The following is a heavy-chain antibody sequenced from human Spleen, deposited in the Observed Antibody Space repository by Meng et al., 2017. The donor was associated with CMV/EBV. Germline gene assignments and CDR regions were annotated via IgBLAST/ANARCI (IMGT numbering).Heavy chain of an antibody. V-gene: IGHV4-31*02. CDR3: ARASGSTVTFDY. Sequence: WTWIRQHPGKGLEWIGYIYYSGSTYYTPSLKSRVTISLDTSKNQFSLNLRSVTAADTAVYFCARASGSTVTFDYWGQGTLVTVSS. CDR2: IYYSGST. D-gene: IGHD4-17*01. J-gene: IGHJ4*02.